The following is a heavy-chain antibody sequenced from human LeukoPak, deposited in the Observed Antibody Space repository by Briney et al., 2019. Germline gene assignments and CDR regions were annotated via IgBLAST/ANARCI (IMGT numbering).Heavy chain of an antibody. V-gene: IGHV4-34*01. J-gene: IGHJ4*02. CDR1: GGSFSGYY. Sequence: KPSETLSLTCAVYGGSFSGYYWSWIRQPPGKGLEWIGEINHSGSTNYNPSLKSRVTISVDTSKSQFSLKPSSVTAADTAVYYCARQYCSGGSCYSRAPYRYFDYWGQGTLVTVSS. D-gene: IGHD2-15*01. CDR2: INHSGST. CDR3: ARQYCSGGSCYSRAPYRYFDY.